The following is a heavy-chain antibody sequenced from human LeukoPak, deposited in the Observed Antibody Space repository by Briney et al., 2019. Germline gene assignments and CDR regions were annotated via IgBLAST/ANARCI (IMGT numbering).Heavy chain of an antibody. CDR3: ARVYVGSIAAAGFYGMDV. D-gene: IGHD6-13*01. V-gene: IGHV1-46*01. Sequence: ASVKVSCKASGYTFTSYYMHWVRQAPGQGLEWMGIINPGGGSTSYAQKFQGRVTMTRDTSTSTVYMELSSLRSEDTAVYYCARVYVGSIAAAGFYGMDVWGQGTTVTVSS. CDR1: GYTFTSYY. J-gene: IGHJ6*02. CDR2: INPGGGST.